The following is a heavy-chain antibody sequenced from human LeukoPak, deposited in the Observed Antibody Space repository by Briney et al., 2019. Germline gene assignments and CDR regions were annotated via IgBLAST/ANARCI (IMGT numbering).Heavy chain of an antibody. V-gene: IGHV3-48*03. J-gene: IGHJ6*04. D-gene: IGHD3-16*01. CDR2: ISSSGSTI. Sequence: PGGSLRLSCAASGFTFSSYEMNWVRQAPGEGLEWVSYISSSGSTIYYADSVKGRFTISRDNAKNSLYLQMNSLRAEDTAVYFCAKSTRAVMAMMDVWGKGTTVTVSS. CDR1: GFTFSSYE. CDR3: AKSTRAVMAMMDV.